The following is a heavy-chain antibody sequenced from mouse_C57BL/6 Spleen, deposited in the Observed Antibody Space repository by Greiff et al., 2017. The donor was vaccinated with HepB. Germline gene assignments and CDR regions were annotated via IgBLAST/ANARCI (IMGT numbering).Heavy chain of an antibody. D-gene: IGHD2-4*01. CDR2: IDPSDSET. V-gene: IGHV1-52*01. J-gene: IGHJ2*01. CDR3: ARRIYYDYDGYFDY. CDR1: GYTFTSYW. Sequence: VQLQESGAELVRPGSSVKLSCKASGYTFTSYWMHWVKQRPIQGLEWIGNIDPSDSETHYNQKFKDKATLTVDKSSSTAYMQLSSLTSEDSAVYYCARRIYYDYDGYFDYWGQGTTLTVSS.